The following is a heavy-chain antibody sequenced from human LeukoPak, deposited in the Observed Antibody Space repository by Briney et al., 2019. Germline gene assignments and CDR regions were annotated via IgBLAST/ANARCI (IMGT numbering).Heavy chain of an antibody. CDR3: TTGGIHPSVDY. Sequence: GGSLRLSRAASGFTFSNAWMSWVRQAPGKGLEWVGRIKSETDGGTTDYAAPVKGRFTISRDDSKNTLYLQMNSLKTEDTAVYYCTTGGIHPSVDYWGQGTLVTVSS. CDR2: IKSETDGGTT. V-gene: IGHV3-15*01. CDR1: GFTFSNAW. J-gene: IGHJ4*02. D-gene: IGHD5-18*01.